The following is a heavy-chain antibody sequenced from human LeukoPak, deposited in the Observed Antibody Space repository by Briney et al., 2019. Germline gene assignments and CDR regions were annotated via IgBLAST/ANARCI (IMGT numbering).Heavy chain of an antibody. CDR1: GFTFSTYG. V-gene: IGHV3-30*02. CDR2: IRYDGTNQ. Sequence: GGSLRLSCAASGFTFSTYGMHWVRQAPGKGLEWVAFIRYDGTNQFYADSVKGRFTISRDNSKNTLYLQMNSLRAEDTAVYYCARDMGDYYYYYMDVWGKGTTVTVSS. CDR3: ARDMGDYYYYYMDV. D-gene: IGHD1-26*01. J-gene: IGHJ6*03.